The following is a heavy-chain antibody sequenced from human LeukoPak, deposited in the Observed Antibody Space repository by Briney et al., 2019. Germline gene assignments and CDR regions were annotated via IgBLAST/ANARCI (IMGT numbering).Heavy chain of an antibody. Sequence: SETLSLTCTVSGGSISSYYWSWIRQPPGKGLEWIGYIYYSGGTNYNPSLKSRVTISVDTSKNQFSLKLSSVTAADTAVYYCARQSMIEGSDDYDYWGQGTLVTVSS. D-gene: IGHD3-22*01. V-gene: IGHV4-59*08. CDR1: GGSISSYY. CDR3: ARQSMIEGSDDYDY. J-gene: IGHJ4*02. CDR2: IYYSGGT.